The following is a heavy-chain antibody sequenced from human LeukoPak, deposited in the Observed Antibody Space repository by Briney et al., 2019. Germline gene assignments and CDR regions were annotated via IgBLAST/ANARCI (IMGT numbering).Heavy chain of an antibody. J-gene: IGHJ4*02. CDR2: ITSDGSST. V-gene: IGHV3-74*03. CDR1: GFTFSNTW. Sequence: PGGSLRLSCAASGFTFSNTWMHWVRQPPGKGLVWVARITSDGSSTTYAESVKGRFTISRDNAKNTLYLQMNSLRAEDTAVYYCARGPSGYHNTGGQGTLVTVSS. D-gene: IGHD5-12*01. CDR3: ARGPSGYHNT.